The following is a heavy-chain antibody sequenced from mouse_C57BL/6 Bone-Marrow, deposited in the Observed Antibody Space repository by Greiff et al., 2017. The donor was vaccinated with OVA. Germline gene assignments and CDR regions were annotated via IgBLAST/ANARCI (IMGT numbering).Heavy chain of an antibody. D-gene: IGHD1-1*02. CDR1: GFTFSDYG. CDR3: AREELRWYYFDY. Sequence: EVMLVESGGGLVKPGGSLKLSCAASGFTFSDYGMHWVRQAPEKGLEWVAYLSSGSSTIYYADTVKGRFTISSDNAKNTLFLQMTSLRSEDTAMYYCAREELRWYYFDYWGQGTTLTVSS. V-gene: IGHV5-17*01. CDR2: LSSGSSTI. J-gene: IGHJ2*01.